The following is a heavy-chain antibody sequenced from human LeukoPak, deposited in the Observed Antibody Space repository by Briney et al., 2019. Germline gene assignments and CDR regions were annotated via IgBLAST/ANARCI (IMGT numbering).Heavy chain of an antibody. D-gene: IGHD3-22*01. CDR1: GFTFSRYE. J-gene: IGHJ5*01. V-gene: IGHV3-48*03. Sequence: GGSLRLSCAASGFTFSRYEMNWVRQAPGKGLEWVSYISDSGTTIYYADSVKGRFTISRDNAKNSLYLQMNSLRAEDTAVYYCARDSPNYYDSSGYYHRHALDSWGQGTLVTVSS. CDR2: ISDSGTTI. CDR3: ARDSPNYYDSSGYYHRHALDS.